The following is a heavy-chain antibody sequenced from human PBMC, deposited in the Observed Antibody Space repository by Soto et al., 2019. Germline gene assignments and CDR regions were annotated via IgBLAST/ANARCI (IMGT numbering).Heavy chain of an antibody. V-gene: IGHV4-34*01. D-gene: IGHD5-12*01. J-gene: IGHJ4*02. CDR1: GGSFSGYY. CDR2: INHSGST. CDR3: ARVKRVSGYVQRAYYFDY. Sequence: QVQLQQWGAGLLKPSETLSLTCAVYGGSFSGYYWRWIRQPPGKGLEWIGEINHSGSTNYNPSLKSRVTISVAKSKNQFSLKLSSVTAADTAVYSCARVKRVSGYVQRAYYFDYWGQGTLVTVSS.